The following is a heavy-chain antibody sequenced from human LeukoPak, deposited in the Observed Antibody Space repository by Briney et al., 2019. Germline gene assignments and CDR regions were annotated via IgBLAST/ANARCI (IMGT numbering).Heavy chain of an antibody. J-gene: IGHJ6*03. D-gene: IGHD6-13*01. CDR3: ARGHSSSWSYYYYVDV. CDR1: GGSFSGYY. Sequence: PSETLSLTCAVYGGSFSGYYWSWIRQPPGKGLEWIGEINHSGSTNYNPSLKSRVTISVDTSKNQFSLKLSSVTAADTAVYYCARGHSSSWSYYYYVDVWGKGTTVTVSS. CDR2: INHSGST. V-gene: IGHV4-34*01.